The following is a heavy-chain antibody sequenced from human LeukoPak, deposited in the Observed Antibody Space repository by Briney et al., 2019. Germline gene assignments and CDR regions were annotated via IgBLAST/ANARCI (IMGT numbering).Heavy chain of an antibody. V-gene: IGHV3-64*01. Sequence: GGSLRLSCAASGFTVSSKYISWVRQAPGKGREYVSAISNNGGNTYYASSVKGKFTISRDNAKNSLYLQMYSLRAEDTAVYYCARGFELITFGGAIGKLNWFDSWGQGTLVTVSS. D-gene: IGHD3-16*02. J-gene: IGHJ5*01. CDR1: GFTVSSKY. CDR3: ARGFELITFGGAIGKLNWFDS. CDR2: ISNNGGNT.